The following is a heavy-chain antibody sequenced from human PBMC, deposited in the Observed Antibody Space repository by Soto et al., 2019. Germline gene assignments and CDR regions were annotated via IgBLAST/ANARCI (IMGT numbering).Heavy chain of an antibody. CDR3: ATIDSGGYYYYGMDV. Sequence: GGSLRLSCAASGFTFSSYWMSWVRQAPGKGLEWVANIKQDGSEKYYVDSVKGRFTISRDNAKNSLYLQMNSLRAEDTAVYYCATIDSGGYYYYGMDVWGQGTTVTVSS. V-gene: IGHV3-7*01. J-gene: IGHJ6*02. D-gene: IGHD1-26*01. CDR1: GFTFSSYW. CDR2: IKQDGSEK.